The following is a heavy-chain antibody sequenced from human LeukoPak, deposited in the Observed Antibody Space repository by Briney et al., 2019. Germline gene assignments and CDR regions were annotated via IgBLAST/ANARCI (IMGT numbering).Heavy chain of an antibody. J-gene: IGHJ4*02. V-gene: IGHV3-33*01. D-gene: IGHD6-19*01. CDR3: ARDLDSSGWNLDFGY. CDR1: GFTFNDCG. CDR2: IWYDGSSK. Sequence: GGSLRLSCAASGFTFNDCGMHWVRQAPGKGLEWVAVIWYDGSSKYYADSVKGRFTISRDNSKDTLYLQMNSLRAEDTAVYYCARDLDSSGWNLDFGYWGQGTLVTVSS.